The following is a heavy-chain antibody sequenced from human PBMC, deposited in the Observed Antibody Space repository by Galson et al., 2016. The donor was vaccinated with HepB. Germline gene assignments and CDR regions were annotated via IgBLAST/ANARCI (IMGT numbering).Heavy chain of an antibody. Sequence: SVKVSCKASGGTFSSYAISWVRQAPGQGLDWMGGIVPMFGTTHYAQKFQGRVTITADESTSTAYMELSSLRSEDTAVYYCAREGPFCGVDCYGWFDRWGQGTLVTVSS. V-gene: IGHV1-69*13. CDR1: GGTFSSYA. CDR2: IVPMFGTT. CDR3: AREGPFCGVDCYGWFDR. D-gene: IGHD2-21*01. J-gene: IGHJ5*02.